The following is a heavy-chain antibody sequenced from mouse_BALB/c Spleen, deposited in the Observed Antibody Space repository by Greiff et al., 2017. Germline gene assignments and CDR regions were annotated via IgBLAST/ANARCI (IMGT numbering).Heavy chain of an antibody. Sequence: VQLQQPGAELVKPGASVKLSCKASGYTFTSYWMHWVKQRPGQGLEWIGEIDPSDSSTNYNQKFKGQATLTVDKSSSTAYMQLSSLTSEDSAVYYCANLPYSFDYWGQGTTLTVSS. CDR3: ANLPYSFDY. D-gene: IGHD1-3*01. J-gene: IGHJ2*01. V-gene: IGHV1-69*02. CDR1: GYTFTSYW. CDR2: IDPSDSST.